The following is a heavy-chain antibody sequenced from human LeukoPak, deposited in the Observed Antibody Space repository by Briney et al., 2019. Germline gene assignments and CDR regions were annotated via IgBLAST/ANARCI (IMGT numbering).Heavy chain of an antibody. Sequence: SETLSLTCTVSGGSISSYYWSWIRQPPGKGLKWIGYIYYSGSTNYNPSLKSRVTISVDTSKNQFSLKLSSVTAADTAVYYCARGSPSVIVVVPAAYYYYMDVWGKGTTVTVSS. CDR1: GGSISSYY. J-gene: IGHJ6*03. CDR3: ARGSPSVIVVVPAAYYYYMDV. V-gene: IGHV4-59*01. D-gene: IGHD2-2*01. CDR2: IYYSGST.